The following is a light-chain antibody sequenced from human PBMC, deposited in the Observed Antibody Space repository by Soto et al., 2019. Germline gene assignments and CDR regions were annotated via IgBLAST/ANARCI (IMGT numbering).Light chain of an antibody. Sequence: EIVLTQSPGTLSLSPGERVTLSCRASQRISSTYLAWYQQTPGQAPRLLIYAASSRATGIPDRFSGSGSGTDFTLTISRLEPEDFAVYYCQQYGSSPFTFGPGTKVDIK. J-gene: IGKJ3*01. CDR2: AAS. CDR1: QRISSTY. V-gene: IGKV3-20*01. CDR3: QQYGSSPFT.